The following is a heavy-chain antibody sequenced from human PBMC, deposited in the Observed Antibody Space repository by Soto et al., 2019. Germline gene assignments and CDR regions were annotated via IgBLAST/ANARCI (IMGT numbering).Heavy chain of an antibody. V-gene: IGHV1-2*02. CDR3: ARLMHYSHSGGSSHSGFDM. Sequence: ASVKVSCKASGYTFTGYFIHWVRQAPGQGLEWIGWINPYSGGADLSQKFQGRVTMTRDTSISTAYMEVSSLRSNDTAVFYCARLMHYSHSGGSSHSGFDMWGQGTLVTVSS. D-gene: IGHD2-21*01. CDR2: INPYSGGA. CDR1: GYTFTGYF. J-gene: IGHJ3*02.